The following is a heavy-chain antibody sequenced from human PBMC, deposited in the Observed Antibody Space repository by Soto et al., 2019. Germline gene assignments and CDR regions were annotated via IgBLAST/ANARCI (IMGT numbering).Heavy chain of an antibody. J-gene: IGHJ6*02. D-gene: IGHD3-3*01. CDR1: GFTFRSYS. CDR2: INADSDTI. CDR3: ARLYYDYV. V-gene: IGHV3-48*02. Sequence: GGSLRLACVVSGFTFRSYSMNCVSQAPGKGLERIAYINADSDTIFYADSVKCRFTISRDDYKNSLFLQMNSLRDEDTAMYYCARLYYDYVWGQGTTVTVSS.